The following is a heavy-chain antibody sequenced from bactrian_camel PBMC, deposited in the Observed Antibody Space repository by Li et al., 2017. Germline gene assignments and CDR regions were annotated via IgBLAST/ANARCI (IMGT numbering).Heavy chain of an antibody. CDR3: ASSRSGWTPCEGGADYDKY. CDR1: GYTASSYC. V-gene: IGHV3S1*01. J-gene: IGHJ4*01. Sequence: HVQLVESGGGSVQPGGSLRLSCAASGYTASSYCMGWLRQAPGKEREGVAAIDTGGGSSYYADSVKGRFTISRDNAKNTLYLQMDSLTPEDSAIYYCASSRSGWTPCEGGADYDKYWGQGTQVTVS. D-gene: IGHD4*01. CDR2: IDTGGGSS.